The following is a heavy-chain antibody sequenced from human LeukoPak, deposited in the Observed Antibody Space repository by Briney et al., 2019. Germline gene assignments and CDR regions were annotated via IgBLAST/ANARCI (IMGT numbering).Heavy chain of an antibody. Sequence: GASVKVSCKASGYTFTGYYMHWVRQAPGQGLEWMGWINPNSGGTNYAQKFQGRVTMTRDTSISTAYMELSRLRSDDTAVYYCARGIYYDFWSGYPGYMDVWGKGTTVTVSS. CDR1: GYTFTGYY. V-gene: IGHV1-2*02. J-gene: IGHJ6*03. CDR3: ARGIYYDFWSGYPGYMDV. CDR2: INPNSGGT. D-gene: IGHD3-3*01.